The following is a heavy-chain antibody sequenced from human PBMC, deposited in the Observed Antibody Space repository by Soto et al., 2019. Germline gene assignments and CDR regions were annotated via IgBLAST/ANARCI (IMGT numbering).Heavy chain of an antibody. CDR3: ARGTGWFDP. V-gene: IGHV4-30-2*01. J-gene: IGHJ5*02. CDR2: IYHSGST. CDR1: GGSISSGGYS. Sequence: SETLSLTGAVSGGSISSGGYSWSWIRQPPGKGLEWIGYIYHSGSTYYNPSLKSRVTISVDRSKNQFSLKLSSVTAADTAVYYCARGTGWFDPWGQGTLVTVSS.